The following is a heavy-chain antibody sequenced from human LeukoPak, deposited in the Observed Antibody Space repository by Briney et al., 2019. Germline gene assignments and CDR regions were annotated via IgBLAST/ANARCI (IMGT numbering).Heavy chain of an antibody. V-gene: IGHV7-4-1*02. CDR3: ARDLFSSTWSYYFDY. CDR2: INTNTGNT. CDR1: GYTFTSYA. J-gene: IGHJ4*02. Sequence: ASVKVSCKASGYTFTSYAMNWVRQAPGQGLEWMGWINTNTGNTTYAQGFTGRFVFTLTTSVSTAYLQISSLKAEDTAVYYCARDLFSSTWSYYFDYWGQGTLVAVSS. D-gene: IGHD6-13*01.